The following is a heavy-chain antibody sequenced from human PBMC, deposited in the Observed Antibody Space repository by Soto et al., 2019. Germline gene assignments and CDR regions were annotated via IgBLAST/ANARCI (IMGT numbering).Heavy chain of an antibody. CDR2: VKDGGHT. V-gene: IGHV4-34*01. CDR1: GGSLSGYY. CDR3: ARGPERVVATH. Sequence: QVQLQQWGAGLLKPSETLSLNCAVTGGSLSGYYWSWIRQPPGKGLEWIGEVKDGGHTNYRPSLRSRFTPSSDTSTSQCSRRLTSVTAADKGLYYCARGPERVVATHWAQGSLVTVSS. D-gene: IGHD5-12*01. J-gene: IGHJ1*01.